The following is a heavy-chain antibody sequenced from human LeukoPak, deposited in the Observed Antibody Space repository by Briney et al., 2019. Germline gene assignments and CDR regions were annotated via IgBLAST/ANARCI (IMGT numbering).Heavy chain of an antibody. V-gene: IGHV3-30*03. D-gene: IGHD6-19*01. J-gene: IGHJ6*02. CDR2: ISYDGSNK. Sequence: GGSLRLSCAASGFTFSRYGMSWVRQAPGKGLEWVAVISYDGSNKYYADSVKGRFTISRDNSKNTLYLQMNSLRAEDTAVYYCARDLGIGAGTRYYYYYYGMDVWGQGTTVTVSS. CDR3: ARDLGIGAGTRYYYYYYGMDV. CDR1: GFTFSRYG.